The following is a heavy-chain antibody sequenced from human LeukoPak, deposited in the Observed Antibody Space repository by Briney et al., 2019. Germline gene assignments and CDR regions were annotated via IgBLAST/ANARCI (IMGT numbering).Heavy chain of an antibody. Sequence: GGSLRLSCAASGFTFSSYWMSWVRQAPGKGLEWVANIKQDGSERYYVDSVKGRFTISRDNAKNSLYLQMNSLRAEDTAVYYCARGGVVPAAPYYFDYWGQGTLVTVSS. V-gene: IGHV3-7*03. CDR1: GFTFSSYW. CDR2: IKQDGSER. J-gene: IGHJ4*02. D-gene: IGHD2-2*01. CDR3: ARGGVVPAAPYYFDY.